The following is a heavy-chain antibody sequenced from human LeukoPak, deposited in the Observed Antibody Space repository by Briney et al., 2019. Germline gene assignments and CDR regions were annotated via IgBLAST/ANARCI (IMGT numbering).Heavy chain of an antibody. CDR2: INPNSGGT. CDR3: ATYYSDTSARD. CDR1: GHIFTAYY. Sequence: ASVKVSCKASGHIFTAYYMFWVRQAPGQGLEWMGWINPNSGGTNYAPKFQGRVTMTRDTSISTAYMELSGLTSDDTAVYFRATYYSDTSARDWGQGTLVTVSS. J-gene: IGHJ4*02. V-gene: IGHV1-2*02. D-gene: IGHD3-22*01.